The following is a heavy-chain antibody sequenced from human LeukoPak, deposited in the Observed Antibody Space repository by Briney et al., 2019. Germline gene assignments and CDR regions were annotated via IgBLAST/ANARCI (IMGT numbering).Heavy chain of an antibody. V-gene: IGHV4-38-2*02. CDR3: ARVAYYGGNGGLDY. Sequence: PSDTQSLTCTVSGYSISSGYYWGWIRQPPGKGLEWIWSIYHSGSTYYNPSLRSRLTISVDTSKNQFSLRLSSVTAADTAAYYCARVAYYGGNGGLDYWGQGTLVTVSS. J-gene: IGHJ4*02. CDR2: IYHSGST. CDR1: GYSISSGYY. D-gene: IGHD4-23*01.